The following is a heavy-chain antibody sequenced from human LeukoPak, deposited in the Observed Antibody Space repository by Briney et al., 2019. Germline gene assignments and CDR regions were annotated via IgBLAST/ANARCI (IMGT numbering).Heavy chain of an antibody. CDR2: IYYSGST. Sequence: SETLSLTCTVSGGSIRSGSHYWAWIRHPPGKGLESIGSIYYSGSTYYNPPLENRVTISIDTSKNHFYLKLSSLSAADTSVYYCAKRDDSGGNLVDLWGQGTLVTVSS. D-gene: IGHD3-22*01. CDR1: GGSIRSGSHY. CDR3: AKRDDSGGNLVDL. J-gene: IGHJ4*02. V-gene: IGHV4-39*02.